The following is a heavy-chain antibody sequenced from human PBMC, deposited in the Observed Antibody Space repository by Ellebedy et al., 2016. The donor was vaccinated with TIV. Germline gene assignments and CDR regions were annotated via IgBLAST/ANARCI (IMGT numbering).Heavy chain of an antibody. Sequence: GESLKISCVASGFSFTTYWMHWVRQAPGKGLLWVSRINVDGTTINYADSVKGRFTISRANAKNTVYLQMNSLRAEDSAVYHCTRDLVGATSDFWGQGALVTVST. CDR3: TRDLVGATSDF. CDR2: INVDGTTI. CDR1: GFSFTTYW. V-gene: IGHV3-74*01. D-gene: IGHD1-26*01. J-gene: IGHJ4*02.